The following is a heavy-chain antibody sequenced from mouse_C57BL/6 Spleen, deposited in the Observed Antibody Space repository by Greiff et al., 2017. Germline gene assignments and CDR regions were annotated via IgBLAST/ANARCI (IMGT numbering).Heavy chain of an antibody. V-gene: IGHV1-82*01. CDR3: ARNYYGSSYYDFDY. CDR1: GYAFSSSW. Sequence: QVQLQQSGPELVKPGASVKISCKASGYAFSSSWMNWVKQRPGKGLEWIGRIYPGDGDTNYNGKFKGKATLTADKSSSTAYMQLRSLTSEDSAVYFCARNYYGSSYYDFDYWGQGTTLTVSS. CDR2: IYPGDGDT. D-gene: IGHD1-1*01. J-gene: IGHJ2*01.